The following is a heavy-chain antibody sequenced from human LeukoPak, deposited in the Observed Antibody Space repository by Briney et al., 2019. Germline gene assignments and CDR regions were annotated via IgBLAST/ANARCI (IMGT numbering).Heavy chain of an antibody. Sequence: PSETLSLTCTVSGGSISSYYWSWIRQPPGKGLEWIGYIYYSGSTNYNPSLKSRVTISVDTSKNQFSLKLSSVTAADTAVYYCARDSNYFDSSGYHQYYFDYWGQGTLVTVSS. V-gene: IGHV4-59*01. CDR2: IYYSGST. CDR3: ARDSNYFDSSGYHQYYFDY. J-gene: IGHJ4*02. D-gene: IGHD3-22*01. CDR1: GGSISSYY.